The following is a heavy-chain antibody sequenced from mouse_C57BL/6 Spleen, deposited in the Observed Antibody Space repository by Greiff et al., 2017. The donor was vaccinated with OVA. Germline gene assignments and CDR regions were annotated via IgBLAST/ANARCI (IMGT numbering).Heavy chain of an antibody. CDR2: IWSGGST. CDR3: AKNVITTVVAPDV. Sequence: VQLVESGPGLVQPSQSLSITCTVSGFSLTSYGVHWVRQPPGKGLEWLGVIWSGGSTDYNAAFISRLSISKDNSKSQVFFKMNSLQADDTAIYYCAKNVITTVVAPDVWGTGTTVTVSS. D-gene: IGHD1-1*01. J-gene: IGHJ1*03. V-gene: IGHV2-4*01. CDR1: GFSLTSYG.